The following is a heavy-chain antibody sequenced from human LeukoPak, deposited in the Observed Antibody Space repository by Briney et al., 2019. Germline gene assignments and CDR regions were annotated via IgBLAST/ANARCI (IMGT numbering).Heavy chain of an antibody. Sequence: SETLSLTCTVSGYSISSGYYWGWIRQPPGKGLEWIGSIYHSGSTYYNPSLKSRVTISVDTSKNQFSLKLSSVTAADTAVYYCARDLRTGTSNWFDPWGQGTLVTVSS. CDR2: IYHSGST. D-gene: IGHD1-1*01. CDR1: GYSISSGYY. V-gene: IGHV4-38-2*02. CDR3: ARDLRTGTSNWFDP. J-gene: IGHJ5*02.